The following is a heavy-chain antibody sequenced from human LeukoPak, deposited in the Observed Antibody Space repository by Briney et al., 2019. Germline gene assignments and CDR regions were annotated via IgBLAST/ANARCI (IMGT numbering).Heavy chain of an antibody. J-gene: IGHJ4*02. V-gene: IGHV3-21*01. CDR2: ISSSSSYI. CDR3: ARDPRYCSGGSCSDY. D-gene: IGHD2-15*01. CDR1: GFTFSSYS. Sequence: SGGSLRLSCAASGFTFSSYSMNWVRQAPGKGLEWVSSISSSSSYIYYADSVKGRFTISRDNAKNSLYLQMNSLRAEDTAVYYCARDPRYCSGGSCSDYWGQGTLVTVSS.